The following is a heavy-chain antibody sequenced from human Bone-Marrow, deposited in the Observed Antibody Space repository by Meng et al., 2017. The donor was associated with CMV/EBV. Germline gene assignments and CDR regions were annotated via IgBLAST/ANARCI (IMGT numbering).Heavy chain of an antibody. V-gene: IGHV1-69*04. Sequence: SVKVSCKASGGTFSSYAISWVRQAPGQGLEWMGRIIPMLEITNYTQRFQGRVTITADKSTTTAYMELSSLTSEDTAVYYCARERGSWGQGPRVTGSS. J-gene: IGHJ5*02. CDR2: IIPMLEIT. CDR3: ARERGS. CDR1: GGTFSSYA. D-gene: IGHD3-16*01.